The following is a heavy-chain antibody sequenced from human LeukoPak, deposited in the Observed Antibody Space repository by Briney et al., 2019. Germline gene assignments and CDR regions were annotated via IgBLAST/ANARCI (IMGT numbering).Heavy chain of an antibody. D-gene: IGHD3-10*01. Sequence: PGGSLRLSCAASEFTFSSYSMNWVRQAPGKGLEWVSSISSSSSYIYYADSVKGRFTISRDNAKNSLYLQMNSLRAEDTALYYCAATPPYYGSGSSRAGYWGQGTLVTVSS. V-gene: IGHV3-21*04. CDR1: EFTFSSYS. CDR2: ISSSSSYI. CDR3: AATPPYYGSGSSRAGY. J-gene: IGHJ4*02.